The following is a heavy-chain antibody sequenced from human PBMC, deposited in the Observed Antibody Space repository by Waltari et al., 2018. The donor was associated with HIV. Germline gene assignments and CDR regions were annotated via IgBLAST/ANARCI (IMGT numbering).Heavy chain of an antibody. J-gene: IGHJ4*02. V-gene: IGHV3-7*01. CDR3: AREYFYESSGYYYRSTFDY. Sequence: EVQLVESGGGLVQPGEYRRLSCAASGFTFSSHWMCWVRQAPGKGLEWVANIKPDGSETYYVDSVKGRFTISRDNAKTSLYLQMNSLRAEDTAVYFCAREYFYESSGYYYRSTFDYWGQGTLVTVSS. D-gene: IGHD3-22*01. CDR1: GFTFSSHW. CDR2: IKPDGSET.